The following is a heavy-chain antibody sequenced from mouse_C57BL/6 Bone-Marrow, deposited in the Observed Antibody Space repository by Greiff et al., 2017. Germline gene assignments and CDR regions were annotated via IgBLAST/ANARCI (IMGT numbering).Heavy chain of an antibody. CDR2: IFPGSGST. Sequence: VKLVESGPELVRPGASVKISCKAPGYTFTSHWMQWVRQRPGQGLEWIGEIFPGSGSTYYNEKFKGKATLTVYTSSSTAYMQLSSLTSEDSAVYFCARWEYDYDLAWFAYWGQGTLVTVSA. CDR1: GYTFTSHW. V-gene: IGHV1-56*01. CDR3: ARWEYDYDLAWFAY. J-gene: IGHJ3*01. D-gene: IGHD2-4*01.